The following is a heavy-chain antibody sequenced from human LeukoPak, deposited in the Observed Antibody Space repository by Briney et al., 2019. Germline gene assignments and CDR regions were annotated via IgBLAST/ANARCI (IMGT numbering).Heavy chain of an antibody. CDR1: GFTFSSYG. CDR2: ISYDGSNK. J-gene: IGHJ4*02. D-gene: IGHD3-10*01. V-gene: IGHV3-30*03. Sequence: PGRSLRLSCAASGFTFSSYGMHWVRQAPGKGLEWVAVISYDGSNKYYADSVKGRFTISRDNSKNTLYLQMNSLRAEDTAVYYCARGQGSVWFGGTDYWGQGTLVTVSS. CDR3: ARGQGSVWFGGTDY.